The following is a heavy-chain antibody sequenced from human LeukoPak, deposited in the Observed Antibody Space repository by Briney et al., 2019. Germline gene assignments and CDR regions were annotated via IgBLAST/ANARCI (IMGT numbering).Heavy chain of an antibody. D-gene: IGHD6-25*01. CDR1: GFTFSNYA. Sequence: GGSLRLSCVASGFTFSNYAMSWVPQAPGKGLEWVSGITGSGGSTYYADSVKGRFTISRDNSKSTLYLQMNSLRDDDTAVYYCAKKRVDDRPPLHWGQGTLVTVSS. CDR2: ITGSGGST. J-gene: IGHJ4*02. V-gene: IGHV3-23*01. CDR3: AKKRVDDRPPLH.